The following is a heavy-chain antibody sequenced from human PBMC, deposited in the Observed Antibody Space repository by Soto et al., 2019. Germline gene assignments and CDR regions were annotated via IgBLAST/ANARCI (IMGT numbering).Heavy chain of an antibody. J-gene: IGHJ3*02. CDR2: INPSGGST. D-gene: IGHD6-19*01. Sequence: ASVKVSCKSSGYTFTSYYMHWVRQAPGQGLEWMGIINPSGGSTSYAQKFQGRVTMTRDTSTSTVYMELSSLRSEDTAVYYCARDGQAVAGTGDIWGQGTMVTVSS. CDR1: GYTFTSYY. V-gene: IGHV1-46*01. CDR3: ARDGQAVAGTGDI.